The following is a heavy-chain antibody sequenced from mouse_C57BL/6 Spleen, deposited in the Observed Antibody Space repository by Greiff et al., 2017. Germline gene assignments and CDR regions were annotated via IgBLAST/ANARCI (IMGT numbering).Heavy chain of an antibody. J-gene: IGHJ2*01. Sequence: EVQLQQSGPELVKPGASVKISCKASGYTFTDYYMNWVKQSHGKSLEWIGDINPNNGGTSYNQKFKGKATLTVDKSSSTAYMELRSLTSEDSAVYYCARSFFPVDLRYYFDYWGQGTTLTVSS. CDR3: ARSFFPVDLRYYFDY. D-gene: IGHD1-1*01. CDR2: INPNNGGT. CDR1: GYTFTDYY. V-gene: IGHV1-26*01.